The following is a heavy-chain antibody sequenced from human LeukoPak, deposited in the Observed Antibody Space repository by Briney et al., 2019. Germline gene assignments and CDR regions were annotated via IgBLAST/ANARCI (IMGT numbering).Heavy chain of an antibody. CDR1: GGSISSGGYY. CDR3: ARDPGIAVAAAAFDI. D-gene: IGHD6-19*01. J-gene: IGHJ3*02. V-gene: IGHV4-31*03. CDR2: ISYSGST. Sequence: SETLSLTCTVSGGSISSGGYYWNWIRQHPGKGLEWIGYISYSGSTYYNPSLKSRLAISLDTSKNQFSLKLSSGTAADAAVYFCARDPGIAVAAAAFDIWGQGTMVTVSS.